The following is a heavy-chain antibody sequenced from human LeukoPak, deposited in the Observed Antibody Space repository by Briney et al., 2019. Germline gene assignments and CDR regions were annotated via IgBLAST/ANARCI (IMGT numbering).Heavy chain of an antibody. Sequence: GGSLRLSCAAFGFTFSSYEMNWVRQAPGKGLEWVAVISYDGSNKFYADSVTGRFTISRDNSKNTLYLQMNSLRAEDTAVYYCAAKGHIYGNNAFDIWGQGTMVTVSS. V-gene: IGHV3-30*03. J-gene: IGHJ3*02. CDR2: ISYDGSNK. CDR3: AAKGHIYGNNAFDI. CDR1: GFTFSSYE. D-gene: IGHD3-3*02.